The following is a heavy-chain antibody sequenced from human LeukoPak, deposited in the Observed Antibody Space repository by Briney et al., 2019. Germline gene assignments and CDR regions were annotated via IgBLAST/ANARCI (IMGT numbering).Heavy chain of an antibody. Sequence: PGGSLRLSCAASGFTFNTYTMKWVRQAPGKGLEWVSSISSSSSSIYYADSVKGRFTISRDNAKNSLYLQMNSLRAEDTGVYYCAREAVAGSGYFFDYWGQGTLVTVSS. V-gene: IGHV3-21*01. J-gene: IGHJ4*02. D-gene: IGHD6-19*01. CDR2: ISSSSSSI. CDR1: GFTFNTYT. CDR3: AREAVAGSGYFFDY.